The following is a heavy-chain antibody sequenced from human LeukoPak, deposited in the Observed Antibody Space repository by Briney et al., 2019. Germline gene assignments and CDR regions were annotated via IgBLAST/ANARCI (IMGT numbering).Heavy chain of an antibody. J-gene: IGHJ4*02. D-gene: IGHD2-2*01. V-gene: IGHV3-23*01. CDR2: ISGSGDSA. Sequence: GGSLRLSCAASGFTFSSYAMGWVRQAPGKGLEWVSVISGSGDSAFYADSVKGQFTISRDNSKNTLYLQMNSLRAEDTAVYYCAKDRYCSSTRCYGDFDYWGQGTLVTVSS. CDR3: AKDRYCSSTRCYGDFDY. CDR1: GFTFSSYA.